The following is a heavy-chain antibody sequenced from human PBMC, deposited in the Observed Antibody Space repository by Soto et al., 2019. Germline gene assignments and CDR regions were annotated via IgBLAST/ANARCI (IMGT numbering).Heavy chain of an antibody. J-gene: IGHJ4*02. CDR1: GFTFSSYS. CDR2: ISSSSSTI. Sequence: GGSLRLSCAASGFTFSSYSMNWVRQAPGKGLEWVSYISSSSSTIYYADSVKGRFTISRDNAKNSLYLQMNSLRDEDTAVYYCARDMVVGATGTYGIPHDYWGQGTLVTVSS. V-gene: IGHV3-48*02. D-gene: IGHD1-26*01. CDR3: ARDMVVGATGTYGIPHDY.